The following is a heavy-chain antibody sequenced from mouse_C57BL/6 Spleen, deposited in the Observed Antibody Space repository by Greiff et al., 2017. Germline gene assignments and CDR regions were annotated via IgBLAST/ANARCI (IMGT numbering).Heavy chain of an antibody. J-gene: IGHJ4*01. CDR1: GFSLTSYG. Sequence: VMLVESGPGLVAPSQSLSITCTVSGFSLTSYGVHWVRQPPGKGLEWLVVIWSDGSTTYNSALNSRLSISKDNSNGQVFLKMNSLQTDDTAMYYCARQVIPTVPYYYALDYWGQGTSVTVSS. V-gene: IGHV2-6-1*01. D-gene: IGHD1-1*01. CDR3: ARQVIPTVPYYYALDY. CDR2: IWSDGST.